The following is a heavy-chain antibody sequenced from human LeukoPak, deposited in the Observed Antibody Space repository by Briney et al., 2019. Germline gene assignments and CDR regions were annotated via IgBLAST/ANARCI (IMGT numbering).Heavy chain of an antibody. CDR3: ARDHPPGNFYDY. D-gene: IGHD2/OR15-2a*01. Sequence: SETLSLTCTVSGGSISSDGYYWSWVRQRPGKGLECVGYIYHTGSTYYNPSLESRVTISADTSKNQFSLKLTSVTAADTAVYYCARDHPPGNFYDYWGQGTLVTVSS. J-gene: IGHJ4*02. V-gene: IGHV4-31*03. CDR1: GGSISSDGYY. CDR2: IYHTGST.